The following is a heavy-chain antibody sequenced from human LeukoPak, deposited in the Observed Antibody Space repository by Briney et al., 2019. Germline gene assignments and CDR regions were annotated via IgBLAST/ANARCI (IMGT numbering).Heavy chain of an antibody. V-gene: IGHV3-23*01. CDR1: GFTFSSYS. D-gene: IGHD5-24*01. CDR2: ISGRGNGT. Sequence: PGGSLRVSCAASGFTFSSYSMNWVRRAPGKGLEWVSGISGRGNGTYYADSVKGRFIISRDNSKNTVYLQMNSLRGEDTAIYWCVKRTMSAFDQWGQGTLVTVSS. CDR3: VKRTMSAFDQ. J-gene: IGHJ4*02.